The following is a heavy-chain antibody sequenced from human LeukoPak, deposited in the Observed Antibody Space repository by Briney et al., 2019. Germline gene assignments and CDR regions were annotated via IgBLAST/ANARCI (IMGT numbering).Heavy chain of an antibody. Sequence: PSETLSLTCAVYGGSFSGYYWSWIRQPPGKGLEWIGEINHSGSTNYNPSLKSRVTISVDTSKNQSSLKLSSVTAADTVVYYCARGLETYYDFWSGYDRGRYFDYWGQGTLVTVSS. D-gene: IGHD3-3*01. J-gene: IGHJ4*02. CDR2: INHSGST. CDR3: ARGLETYYDFWSGYDRGRYFDY. V-gene: IGHV4-34*01. CDR1: GGSFSGYY.